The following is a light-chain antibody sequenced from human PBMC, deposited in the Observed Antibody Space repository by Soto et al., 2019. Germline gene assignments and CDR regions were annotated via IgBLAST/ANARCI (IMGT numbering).Light chain of an antibody. Sequence: DIQMTQSPSTLSGSVGDRVTITCRASQTISSWLAWYQQKPGKAPKLLIYKASTLKSGVPSRFSGSGSGTEFTLTISSLQPDDFATYYGQHYNRYSEACGQGTKVELK. CDR1: QTISSW. CDR2: KAS. CDR3: QHYNRYSEA. V-gene: IGKV1-5*03. J-gene: IGKJ1*01.